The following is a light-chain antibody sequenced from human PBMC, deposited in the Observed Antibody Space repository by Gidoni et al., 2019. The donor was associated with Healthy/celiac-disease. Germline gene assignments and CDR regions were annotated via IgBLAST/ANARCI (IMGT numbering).Light chain of an antibody. CDR1: QSISSY. CDR3: QQGYSTPALT. V-gene: IGKV1-39*01. CDR2: AAS. Sequence: DIQMTQSPSSLSASVGDRVTITCRASQSISSYLNWYQQRPGNAPQLLIYAASSLQRGVPSRFSGSGTGTDFTLTIRRLQAEDFATYYCQQGYSTPALTSGGGTKVEFK. J-gene: IGKJ4*01.